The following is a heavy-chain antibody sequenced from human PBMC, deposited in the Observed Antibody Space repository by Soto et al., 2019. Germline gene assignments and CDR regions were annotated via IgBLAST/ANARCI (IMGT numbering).Heavy chain of an antibody. CDR2: FYYSGST. J-gene: IGHJ6*02. V-gene: IGHV4-39*01. CDR3: ARLGGYCTTSCYGYYAMDV. D-gene: IGHD2-8*01. CDR1: GGSISSGTYS. Sequence: SETLALTCTVSGGSISSGTYSWCWIRQPPGKGLEWIGTFYYSGSTYYNPSLKSRVTISVDTSKNQFSLKVSSVTAADTAVYYCARLGGYCTTSCYGYYAMDVWGQGTMVTVSS.